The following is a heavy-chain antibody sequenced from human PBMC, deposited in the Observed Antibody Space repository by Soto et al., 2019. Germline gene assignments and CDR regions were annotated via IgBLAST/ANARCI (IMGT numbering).Heavy chain of an antibody. V-gene: IGHV4-59*01. CDR1: GGSXSPYY. J-gene: IGHJ4*02. Sequence: SETLSLTCTVSGGSXSPYYWSWLRQSPGKGLEWLGYIYYTGTADYNPSLENRVTLSVDTSTNRFSLELTSVTAADTAVYYCARQPDDGDYGYYFDYSGPGILVTVSS. D-gene: IGHD4-17*01. CDR3: ARQPDDGDYGYYFDY. CDR2: IYYTGTA.